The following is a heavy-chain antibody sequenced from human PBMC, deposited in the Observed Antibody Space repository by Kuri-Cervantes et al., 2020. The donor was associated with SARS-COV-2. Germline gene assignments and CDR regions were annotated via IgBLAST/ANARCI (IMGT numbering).Heavy chain of an antibody. CDR2: INPSGGST. CDR1: GYTFTSYY. Sequence: ASVKVSCKASGYTFTSYYMHWVRQAPGQGLEWMGIINPSGGSTSYAQKFQGRVTMTRDTSISTAYMELSRLRSDDTAVYYCARVEVVAAAGHNWFDPWGQGTLVTVSS. J-gene: IGHJ5*02. V-gene: IGHV1-46*01. D-gene: IGHD6-13*01. CDR3: ARVEVVAAAGHNWFDP.